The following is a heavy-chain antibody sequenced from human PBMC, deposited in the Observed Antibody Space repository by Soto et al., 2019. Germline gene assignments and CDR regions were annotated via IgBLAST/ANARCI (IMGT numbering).Heavy chain of an antibody. CDR1: DLLMDGYY. CDR2: INHSGSV. J-gene: IGHJ5*02. Sequence: AVTMPLRCAMYDLLMDGYYWTLIRQPPKKGLEWIGEINHSGSVNYNPTFKSRVSISLDTSKNQMSLQLSSVSAADTAVYYCAKGPQAGYYDSGTFYSSVPWGQGSLVTGSS. D-gene: IGHD3-10*01. V-gene: IGHV4-34*01. CDR3: AKGPQAGYYDSGTFYSSVP.